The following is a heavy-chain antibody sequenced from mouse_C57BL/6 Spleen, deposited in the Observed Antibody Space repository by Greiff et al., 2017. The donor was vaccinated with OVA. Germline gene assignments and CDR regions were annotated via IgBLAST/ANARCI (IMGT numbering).Heavy chain of an antibody. CDR1: GYTFTDYN. D-gene: IGHD4-1*02. V-gene: IGHV1-26*01. CDR3: SRQLGRAMDY. J-gene: IGHJ4*01. Sequence: EVQLQQSGPELVKPGASVKISCKASGYTFTDYNMNWVKQSHGKSLEWIGEINPNNGGTSYNQKFKGKATLTVDKSSSTAYMELRSLTSEDSAVYNCSRQLGRAMDYWGQGTSVTVSS. CDR2: INPNNGGT.